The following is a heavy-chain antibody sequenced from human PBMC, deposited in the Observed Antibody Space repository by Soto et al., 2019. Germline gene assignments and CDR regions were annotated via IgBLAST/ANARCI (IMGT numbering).Heavy chain of an antibody. CDR3: AKGGRQWLVTSDFNY. CDR1: GFTFRDNA. Sequence: VQLVESGGSVVQPGRSLRLSCAASGFTFRDNAMHRVRQAPGKGLEWVAVVSHDGRNTHYADSVKGRFTISRDSSKNTVSLEMTSLRAEDTAVYYCAKGGRQWLVTSDFNYWGQGALVTVSS. CDR2: VSHDGRNT. D-gene: IGHD6-19*01. J-gene: IGHJ4*02. V-gene: IGHV3-30*18.